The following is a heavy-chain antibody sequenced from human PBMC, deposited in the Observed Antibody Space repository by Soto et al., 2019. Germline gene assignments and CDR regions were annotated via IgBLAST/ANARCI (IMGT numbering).Heavy chain of an antibody. J-gene: IGHJ6*03. D-gene: IGHD4-4*01. CDR1: EFTFSSYG. CDR3: ARANDYSNYESSYYYYYYMDV. V-gene: IGHV3-33*01. Sequence: GVSPRLSFAAPEFTFSSYGMHWVRQAPGKGLEWVAVIWYDGSNKYYADSVKGRFTISRDNSKNTLYLQMNSLRAEDTAVYYCARANDYSNYESSYYYYYYMDVWGKGTTVTFSS. CDR2: IWYDGSNK.